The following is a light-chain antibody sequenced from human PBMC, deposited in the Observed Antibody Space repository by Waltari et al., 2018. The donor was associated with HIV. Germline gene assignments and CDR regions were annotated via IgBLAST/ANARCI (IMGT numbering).Light chain of an antibody. Sequence: QSVLTQPPSVSAAPGQRVTISCSGSSSNIGSDNVAWYQQLPGTVPSLLIYPNNKRPSEMPDRFSGSKSGTSATLGITGLQTGDEADYYCATWDKSLNALVFGGGTKLTVL. CDR1: SSNIGSDN. CDR2: PNN. CDR3: ATWDKSLNALV. J-gene: IGLJ2*01. V-gene: IGLV1-51*01.